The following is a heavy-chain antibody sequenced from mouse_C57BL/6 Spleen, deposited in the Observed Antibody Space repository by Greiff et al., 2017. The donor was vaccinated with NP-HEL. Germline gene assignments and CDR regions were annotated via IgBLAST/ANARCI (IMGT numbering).Heavy chain of an antibody. J-gene: IGHJ4*01. CDR3: AFITTVEDYAMDY. CDR2: ISYDGSN. Sequence: VQLQQSGPGLVKPSQSLSLTCSVTGYSITSGYYWNWIRQFPGNKLEWMGYISYDGSNNYNPSLKNRISITRDTSKNQFFLKLNSVTTEDTATYYCAFITTVEDYAMDYWGQGTSVTVSS. CDR1: GYSITSGYY. V-gene: IGHV3-6*01. D-gene: IGHD1-1*01.